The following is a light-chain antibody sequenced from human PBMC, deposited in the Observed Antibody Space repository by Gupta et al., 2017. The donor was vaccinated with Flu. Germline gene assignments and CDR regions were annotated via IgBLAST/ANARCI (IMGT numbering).Light chain of an antibody. J-gene: IGLJ2*01. CDR1: SDIGAYNY. V-gene: IGLV2-14*01. Sequence: SDIGAYNYVSWYQQHPGKAPKLMISEVSNRLSGVSTRFSGSKSGNTASLTISGLQAEDEADSYFGSYGALGVFGVGTKVTAL. CDR2: EVS. CDR3: GSYGALGV.